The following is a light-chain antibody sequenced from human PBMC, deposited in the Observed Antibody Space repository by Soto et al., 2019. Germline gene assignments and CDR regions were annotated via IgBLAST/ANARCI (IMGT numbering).Light chain of an antibody. J-gene: IGKJ4*01. CDR3: QQYGRSPLT. Sequence: EIVLTQSPGTLSLSPGERATLSCRASQSVSSYYLAWYQQKPGQAPRLLIYGASSRATGIPDRFSGSGSGTDFTLTISRLEPEDFAVYYCQQYGRSPLTFGGGTKVEIK. CDR1: QSVSSYY. CDR2: GAS. V-gene: IGKV3-20*01.